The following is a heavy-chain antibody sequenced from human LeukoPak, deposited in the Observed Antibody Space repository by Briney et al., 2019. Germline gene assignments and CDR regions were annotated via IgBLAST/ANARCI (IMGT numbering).Heavy chain of an antibody. Sequence: SETLSLTCTVSGGYISSYYWSWIRQPPGKGLEWIGYIYYSGSTNYNPSLKSRVTISVDTSKNQFSLKLSSVTAADTAVYYCARGVAAAGFFDYWGQGTLVTVSS. J-gene: IGHJ4*02. CDR2: IYYSGST. V-gene: IGHV4-59*01. CDR3: ARGVAAAGFFDY. CDR1: GGYISSYY. D-gene: IGHD6-13*01.